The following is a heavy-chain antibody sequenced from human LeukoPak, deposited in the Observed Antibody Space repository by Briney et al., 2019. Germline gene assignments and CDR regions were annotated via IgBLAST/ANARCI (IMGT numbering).Heavy chain of an antibody. D-gene: IGHD3-10*01. CDR3: ARDRSSLGLWFGELRN. CDR1: GFTFSSYW. Sequence: GGSLRLSCAASGFTFSSYWMHWVRQAPGKGLVWVSRIYSDGSSTNYADSVKGRFTISRDNAQNTLYLEMNSVGAADTAVYYCARDRSSLGLWFGELRNWGQGTLVTVSS. J-gene: IGHJ4*02. CDR2: IYSDGSST. V-gene: IGHV3-74*01.